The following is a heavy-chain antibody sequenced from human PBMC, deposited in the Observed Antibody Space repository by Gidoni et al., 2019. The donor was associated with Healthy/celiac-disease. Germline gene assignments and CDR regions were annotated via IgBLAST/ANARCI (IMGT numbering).Heavy chain of an antibody. Sequence: EVQLVESGGVVAQPGGSLRLSCSASGFTFDDYAMHWVRQAPGKGLEWVSLISWDGGSTYYADSVKGRFTISRDNSNNSLYLQMNSLRAEDTALYYCAKDPGQWPPGYGMDVWGQGTTVTVSS. CDR1: GFTFDDYA. CDR3: AKDPGQWPPGYGMDV. CDR2: ISWDGGST. D-gene: IGHD6-19*01. J-gene: IGHJ6*02. V-gene: IGHV3-43D*03.